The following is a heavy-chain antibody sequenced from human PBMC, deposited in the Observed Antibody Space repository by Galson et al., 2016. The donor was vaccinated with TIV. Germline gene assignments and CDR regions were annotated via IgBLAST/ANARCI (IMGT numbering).Heavy chain of an antibody. V-gene: IGHV5-51*01. CDR1: GYTFTRYW. Sequence: QSGAEVKKAGESLRISCKGSGYTFTRYWIGWVRQMPGKGLEWIGIVYPLDSEAKYNPSFQGQVTISADKSISAAYLPWRSLQASDTAMYYCARLPGYCANGVCFGYYSYGLDVGGQGTTVTVSS. D-gene: IGHD2-8*01. CDR3: ARLPGYCANGVCFGYYSYGLDV. CDR2: VYPLDSEA. J-gene: IGHJ6*02.